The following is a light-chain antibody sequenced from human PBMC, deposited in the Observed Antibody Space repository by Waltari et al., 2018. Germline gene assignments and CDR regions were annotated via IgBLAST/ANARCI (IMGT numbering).Light chain of an antibody. J-gene: IGLJ3*02. CDR3: QVWDSSSDHQV. V-gene: IGLV3-21*02. Sequence: SYVLTQPPSVSVAPGQTARITCGGYTIASKSVHWYQERPGQAPVLVVYDYRDRPSGIPERFSGSNSGNPATLTISRVEAGDEADYYCQVWDSSSDHQVFGGGTKLTVL. CDR1: TIASKS. CDR2: DYR.